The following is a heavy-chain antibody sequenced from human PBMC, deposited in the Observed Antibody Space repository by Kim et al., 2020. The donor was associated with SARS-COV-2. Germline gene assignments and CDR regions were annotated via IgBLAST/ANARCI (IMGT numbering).Heavy chain of an antibody. Sequence: ASVKVSCKASGYTFTSYGISWVRQAPGQGLEWMGWISAYNGNTNYAQKLQGRVTMTTDTSTSTAYMELRSLRSDDTAVYYCARVFGVKPGDDYADYWGQGTLVTVSS. J-gene: IGHJ4*02. V-gene: IGHV1-18*04. CDR3: ARVFGVKPGDDYADY. D-gene: IGHD7-27*01. CDR2: ISAYNGNT. CDR1: GYTFTSYG.